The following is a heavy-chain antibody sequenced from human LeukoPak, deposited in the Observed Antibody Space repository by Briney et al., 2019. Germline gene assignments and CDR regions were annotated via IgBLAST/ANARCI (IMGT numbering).Heavy chain of an antibody. J-gene: IGHJ5*02. CDR2: IYSGGST. CDR1: GFTVSSNY. Sequence: GGSLRLSCAASGFTVSSNYMSWVRQAPGKGLGWVSVIYSGGSTYYADSVKGRFTISRDNSKNTLYLQMNSLRAEDTAVYYCARTLGYCSSTSCLRNWFDPWGQGTLVTVSS. CDR3: ARTLGYCSSTSCLRNWFDP. D-gene: IGHD2-2*01. V-gene: IGHV3-53*01.